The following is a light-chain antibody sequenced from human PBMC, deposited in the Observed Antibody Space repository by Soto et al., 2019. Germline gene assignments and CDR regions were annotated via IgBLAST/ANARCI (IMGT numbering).Light chain of an antibody. J-gene: IGKJ3*01. V-gene: IGKV4-1*01. CDR1: QSVLYSSNNKNY. CDR2: WAS. Sequence: DIVMTQSPDSLAVSLGERATINCKSSQSVLYSSNNKNYLAWYQQKPGQPPKLLIYWASTRESGVPDRFSGSGSGTDFTLTISSLQAEDVAVYYCHQYYSTQFTFGPGTKVDIK. CDR3: HQYYSTQFT.